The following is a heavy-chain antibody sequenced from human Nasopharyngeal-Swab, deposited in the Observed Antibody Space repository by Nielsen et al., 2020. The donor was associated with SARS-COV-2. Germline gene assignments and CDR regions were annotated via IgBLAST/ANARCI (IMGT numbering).Heavy chain of an antibody. CDR3: ARAVGQGFVVVPAANPNNWFDP. CDR1: GFTFSSYS. Sequence: GGSLRLSCAASGFTFSSYSMNWVRQAPGKGLEWVSYISSSSSTIYYADSVKGRFTISRDNAKNSLYLQMNSLRDEDTAVYYCARAVGQGFVVVPAANPNNWFDPWGQGTLVTVSS. D-gene: IGHD2-2*01. V-gene: IGHV3-48*02. J-gene: IGHJ5*02. CDR2: ISSSSSTI.